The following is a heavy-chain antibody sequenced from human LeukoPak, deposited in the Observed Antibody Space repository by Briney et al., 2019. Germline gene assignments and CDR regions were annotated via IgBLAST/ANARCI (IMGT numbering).Heavy chain of an antibody. CDR2: IGGSGSSI. CDR1: GFTFSTYT. Sequence: GGSLRLSCAASGFTFSTYTMNWVRQAPGKGPEWVSAIGGSGSSIYYADSVKGRFTISRDNVKNSLFLQMNSLRAEDTAVYYCARGAYSFGPDDYWGQGTLVTVSS. D-gene: IGHD3/OR15-3a*01. V-gene: IGHV3-21*01. CDR3: ARGAYSFGPDDY. J-gene: IGHJ4*02.